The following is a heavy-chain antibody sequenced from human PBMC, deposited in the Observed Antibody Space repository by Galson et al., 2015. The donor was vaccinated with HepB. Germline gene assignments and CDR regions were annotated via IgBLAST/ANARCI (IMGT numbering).Heavy chain of an antibody. CDR2: TYYRSKWYN. CDR1: GDSVSSNSAA. J-gene: IGHJ3*02. V-gene: IGHV6-1*01. D-gene: IGHD3-22*01. Sequence: CAISGDSVSSNSAAWNWIRQSPSRGLEWLGRTYYRSKWYNDYAVSVKSRITINPDTSKNQFSLQLNSVTPEDTAVYYCARDSPPKETYYYDSSGYYDGDAFDIWGQGTMVTVSS. CDR3: ARDSPPKETYYYDSSGYYDGDAFDI.